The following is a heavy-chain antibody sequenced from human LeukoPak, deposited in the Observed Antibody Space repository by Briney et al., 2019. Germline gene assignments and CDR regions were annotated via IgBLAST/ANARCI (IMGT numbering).Heavy chain of an antibody. CDR2: ISAYNGNT. V-gene: IGHV1-18*01. D-gene: IGHD6-19*01. CDR1: GHTFTIYG. J-gene: IGHJ4*02. CDR3: ARLIAVAGTNFDY. Sequence: GASVKVSCKASGHTFTIYGISWVRQAPGQGLEWMGWISAYNGNTNYAQKLQGRVTMATDTSTSTAYMELRSLRSDDSAVYYCARLIAVAGTNFDYWGQGTLVTVSS.